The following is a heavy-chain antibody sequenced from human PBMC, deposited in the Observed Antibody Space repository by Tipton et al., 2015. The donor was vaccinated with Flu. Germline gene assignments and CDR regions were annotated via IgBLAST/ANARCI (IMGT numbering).Heavy chain of an antibody. V-gene: IGHV3-7*01. Sequence: SLRLSCAASGFTFSSYEMNWVRQAPGKGLEWVANIKQDGSEKYYVDSVKGRFTISRDNAKRSLYLQLDSLRAEDTGVYYCSISLNSWGKGTLVNVSS. CDR2: IKQDGSEK. J-gene: IGHJ5*02. CDR1: GFTFSSYE. CDR3: SISLNS.